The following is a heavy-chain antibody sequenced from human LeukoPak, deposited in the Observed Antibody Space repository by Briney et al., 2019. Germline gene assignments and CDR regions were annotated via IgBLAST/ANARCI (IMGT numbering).Heavy chain of an antibody. CDR1: GFTFSSYW. Sequence: GGSLRLSCAASGFTFSSYWMSWVRQAPGKGLEWVANIKQDGSDKYYVDSVKGRFTISRDNAKNSLYLQMNSLRAEDTAVYYCAELGITMIGGVWGKGTTVTISS. CDR3: AELGITMIGGV. D-gene: IGHD3-10*02. CDR2: IKQDGSDK. V-gene: IGHV3-7*01. J-gene: IGHJ6*04.